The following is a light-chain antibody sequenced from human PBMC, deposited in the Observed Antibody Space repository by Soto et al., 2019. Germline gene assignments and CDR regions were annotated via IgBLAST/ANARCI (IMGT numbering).Light chain of an antibody. CDR3: QQYNNWPPIT. CDR2: GAS. J-gene: IGKJ5*01. CDR1: QSVSSSY. Sequence: EIVLTQSPGTLSLSPGERFTLSCRASQSVSSSYLAWYQQKPGQAPRLLIYGASTRATGIPARFSGSGSGTEFTLTISSLQSEDFAVYYCQQYNNWPPITFGQGTRLEIK. V-gene: IGKV3-15*01.